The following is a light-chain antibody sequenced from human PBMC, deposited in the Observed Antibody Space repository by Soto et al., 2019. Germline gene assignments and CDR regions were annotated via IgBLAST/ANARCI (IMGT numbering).Light chain of an antibody. CDR3: SSYTSSSTLYV. J-gene: IGLJ1*01. Sequence: QSVLTQPASVSGSPGQSITISCTGTSSDVGGYNYVSWYQQHPGKAPKLLIFEVSNRPSGVSNRFSGSKSDNTASLTISGLQAEDEADYYCSSYTSSSTLYVVGTGTKLTVL. V-gene: IGLV2-14*01. CDR1: SSDVGGYNY. CDR2: EVS.